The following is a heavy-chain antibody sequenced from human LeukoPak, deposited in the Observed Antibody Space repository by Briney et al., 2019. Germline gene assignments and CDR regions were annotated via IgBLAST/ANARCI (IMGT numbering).Heavy chain of an antibody. CDR3: ARDLGSSGYY. V-gene: IGHV1-69*04. CDR1: GGTFSSYA. J-gene: IGHJ4*02. CDR2: IIPILGIA. Sequence: ASVKVSCKASGGTFSSYAISWVRQAPGQGLEWMGRIIPILGIANYAQEFQGRVTITADKSTSTAYMELSSLRSEDTAVYYCARDLGSSGYYWGQGTLVTVSS. D-gene: IGHD3-22*01.